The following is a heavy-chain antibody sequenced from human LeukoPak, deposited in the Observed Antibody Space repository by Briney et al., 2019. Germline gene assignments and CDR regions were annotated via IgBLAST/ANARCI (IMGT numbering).Heavy chain of an antibody. J-gene: IGHJ4*02. Sequence: RSGGSLRLSCVGSGFTFSRYWLNWVRQAPGKGLEWVSAISGSGGSTYYADSVKGRFTISRDNSKNTLYLQMNSLRAEDTAVYYCAKDIPDHSGSLWGQGTLVTVSS. CDR1: GFTFSRYW. D-gene: IGHD1-26*01. CDR2: ISGSGGST. CDR3: AKDIPDHSGSL. V-gene: IGHV3-23*01.